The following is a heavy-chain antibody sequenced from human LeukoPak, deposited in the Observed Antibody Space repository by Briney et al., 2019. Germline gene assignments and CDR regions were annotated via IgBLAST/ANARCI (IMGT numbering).Heavy chain of an antibody. V-gene: IGHV5-51*01. J-gene: IGHJ6*03. CDR1: GYSFTSYW. CDR3: ARRVEMATISGYYYYYYMDV. D-gene: IGHD5-24*01. Sequence: EESLKISCKGSGYSFTSYWIGWVRQMPGKGLEWMGIIYPGDSDTRYSPSFQGQVTISADKSISTAYLQWSGLKASDTAMYYCARRVEMATISGYYYYYYMDVWGKGTTVTVSS. CDR2: IYPGDSDT.